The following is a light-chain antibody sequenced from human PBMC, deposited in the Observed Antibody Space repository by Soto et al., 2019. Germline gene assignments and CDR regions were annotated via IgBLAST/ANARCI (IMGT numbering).Light chain of an antibody. CDR2: GAS. CDR1: RAIFKH. Sequence: DIQLIQFPSALSGSVGDRVTITCRASRAIFKHVAWYQKKEGSAPKVLIFGASNLQVGVPSRFSGTGSGTEFTLAIDSLQPDDSATYFCQQYNSLSISFGGGTTVQIK. V-gene: IGKV1-5*01. CDR3: QQYNSLSIS. J-gene: IGKJ4*01.